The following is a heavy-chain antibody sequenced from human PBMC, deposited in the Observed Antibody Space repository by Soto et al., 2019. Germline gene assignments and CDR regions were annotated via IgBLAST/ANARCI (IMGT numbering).Heavy chain of an antibody. CDR1: GFTFSSYT. D-gene: IGHD3-22*01. J-gene: IGHJ4*02. Sequence: GGSLRLSCAASGFTFSSYTMNWVRQAPGKGLEWVSSISSSSTYIYYADSVKGRFTISRDNAKNSLYLQMNSLRAEDTAVYYCASPPYYFDTSVYSYWGQRTLVTVSS. CDR3: ASPPYYFDTSVYSY. CDR2: ISSSSTYI. V-gene: IGHV3-21*01.